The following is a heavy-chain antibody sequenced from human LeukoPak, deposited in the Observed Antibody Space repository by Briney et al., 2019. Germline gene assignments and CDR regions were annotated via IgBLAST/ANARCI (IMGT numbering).Heavy chain of an antibody. D-gene: IGHD4-17*01. Sequence: GGSLRLSCAASGFTFSSYWMSWVRQAPGKGLEWVANIKQDGSEKYYVDSVKGRFTISRDNAKNSLYLQMNSLGAEDTAVYYCARDGVYGDYVQSYYFDYWGQGTLVTVSS. V-gene: IGHV3-7*01. CDR3: ARDGVYGDYVQSYYFDY. CDR1: GFTFSSYW. CDR2: IKQDGSEK. J-gene: IGHJ4*02.